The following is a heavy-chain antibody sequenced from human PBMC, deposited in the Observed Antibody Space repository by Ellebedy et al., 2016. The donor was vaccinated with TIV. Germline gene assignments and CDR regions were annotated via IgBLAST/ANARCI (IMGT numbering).Heavy chain of an antibody. J-gene: IGHJ4*02. D-gene: IGHD3-22*01. CDR1: GASVNSGIYY. V-gene: IGHV4-31*03. CDR2: IRYSGNT. CDR3: ARSSPYSDSSGLD. Sequence: SETPSLTXTVSGASVNSGIYYWSWIRQHPGKGLEWIGYIRYSGNTYYSPSLKSRVIISADTSKNQFSLNLSSVTAADTAVYYCARSSPYSDSSGLDWGQGTLVTVSS.